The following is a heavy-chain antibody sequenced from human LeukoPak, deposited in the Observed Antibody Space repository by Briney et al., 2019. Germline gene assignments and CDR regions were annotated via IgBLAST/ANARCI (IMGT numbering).Heavy chain of an antibody. J-gene: IGHJ4*02. CDR1: GFTFSNYG. CDR3: AREVISTPSYFDY. Sequence: GGSLRLSCAASGFTFSNYGMHWVRQAPGKGLEWVSFIHRDDKTYYADSVKGRFTMSRDSSKNTLYLQMNSLGADDTAVYYCAREVISTPSYFDYWGQGILVTVSS. D-gene: IGHD2-2*01. CDR2: IHRDDKT. V-gene: IGHV3-53*01.